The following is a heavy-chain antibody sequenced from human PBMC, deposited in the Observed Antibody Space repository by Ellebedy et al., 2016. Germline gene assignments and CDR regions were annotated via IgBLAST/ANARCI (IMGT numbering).Heavy chain of an antibody. D-gene: IGHD4-11*01. J-gene: IGHJ6*03. V-gene: IGHV4-61*02. CDR2: VYASGST. CDR1: GDSVSSGSYY. Sequence: SETLSLTXNVSGDSVSSGSYYWTWIRQPAGKGLEWIGRVYASGSTDYNPSLRSRVTMSVDTSKNQFSLRMTSVTAADTAMYYCARVARGTTLTTWGLHYYYYMDVWGKGTTVSVSS. CDR3: ARVARGTTLTTWGLHYYYYMDV.